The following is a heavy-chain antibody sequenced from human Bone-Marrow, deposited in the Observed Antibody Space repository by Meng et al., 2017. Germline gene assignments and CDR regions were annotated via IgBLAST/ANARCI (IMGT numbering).Heavy chain of an antibody. V-gene: IGHV1-69*06. CDR1: GGTFSSYA. CDR2: IIPIFGTA. CDR3: ARRGQLWLDSFDP. Sequence: QVQVVESGAEVKKPGSSVKVSCKASGGTFSSYAISWVRQAPGQGLEWMGGIIPIFGTANYAQKFQGRVTITADKSTSTAYMELSSLRSEDTAVYYCARRGQLWLDSFDPWGQGTLVTVSS. J-gene: IGHJ5*02. D-gene: IGHD5-18*01.